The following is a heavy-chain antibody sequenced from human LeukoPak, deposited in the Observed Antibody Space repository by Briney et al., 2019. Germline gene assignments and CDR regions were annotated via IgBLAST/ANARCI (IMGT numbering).Heavy chain of an antibody. V-gene: IGHV2-5*02. CDR2: IYWDDDK. D-gene: IGHD4-17*01. CDR1: GFSLSPSAVG. Sequence: SGPTLVNPTQTLTLTCTFSGFSLSPSAVGVGWIRQPPGNDLEWLALIYWDDDKRYTPPLQSRLTITKDASKNQVVLTMTNMDPVDTATYYCVYRRPYGEYVHWGQGTLVTVPS. J-gene: IGHJ4*02. CDR3: VYRRPYGEYVH.